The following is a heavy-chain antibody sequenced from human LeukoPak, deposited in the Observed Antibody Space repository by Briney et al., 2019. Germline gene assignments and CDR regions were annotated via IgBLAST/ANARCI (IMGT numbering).Heavy chain of an antibody. J-gene: IGHJ6*02. D-gene: IGHD4-17*01. Sequence: PSETLSLTCTVSGGSISSYYWSWIRQPPGKGLEWIGYIYYSGSTNYNPSLKSRVTISVDTSKNQFSLKLSSVTAADTAVYYCARGRSSGDYGYYYYGMDVWGQGTTVTVSS. CDR2: IYYSGST. V-gene: IGHV4-59*01. CDR3: ARGRSSGDYGYYYYGMDV. CDR1: GGSISSYY.